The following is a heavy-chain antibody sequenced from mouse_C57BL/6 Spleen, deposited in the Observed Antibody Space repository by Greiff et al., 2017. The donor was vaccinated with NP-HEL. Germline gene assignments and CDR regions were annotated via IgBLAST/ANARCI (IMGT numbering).Heavy chain of an antibody. J-gene: IGHJ2*01. CDR3: AITYDGYRYYFDC. Sequence: QVQLQQSGPELVKPGASVKISCKASGYAFSSSWMNWVKQRPGTGLEWIGRIYPGDGDTNYNGKFKGKATLTADKSSSTAYMPLSSLTSEDSAVYFCAITYDGYRYYFDCWGQGTTLTVSS. D-gene: IGHD2-3*01. CDR2: IYPGDGDT. CDR1: GYAFSSSW. V-gene: IGHV1-82*01.